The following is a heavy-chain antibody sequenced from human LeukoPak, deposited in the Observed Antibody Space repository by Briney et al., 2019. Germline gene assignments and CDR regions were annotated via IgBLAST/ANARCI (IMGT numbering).Heavy chain of an antibody. V-gene: IGHV7-4-1*02. Sequence: ASVKVSCKASGYTFTSYAMNWVRQAPGQGLEWMGWINTNTGNPTYAQGFTGRFVFSLDTSVSTAYPQISSLKAEDTAVYYCARDPYHYDSSGYSTWYNWFDPWGQGTLVTVSS. D-gene: IGHD3-22*01. CDR2: INTNTGNP. J-gene: IGHJ5*02. CDR1: GYTFTSYA. CDR3: ARDPYHYDSSGYSTWYNWFDP.